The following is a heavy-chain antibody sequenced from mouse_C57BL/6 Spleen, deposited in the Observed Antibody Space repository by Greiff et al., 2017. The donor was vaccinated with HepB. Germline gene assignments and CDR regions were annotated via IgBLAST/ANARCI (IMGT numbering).Heavy chain of an antibody. CDR2: INPNNGGT. D-gene: IGHD1-1*01. CDR3: ARWALRHHYYAMDY. CDR1: GYTFTDYY. J-gene: IGHJ4*01. Sequence: EVQLQQSGPELVKPGASVKISCKASGYTFTDYYMNWVKQSHGKSLEWIGDINPNNGGTSYNQKFKGKATLTVDKSSSTAYMELRSLTSEDSAVYYCARWALRHHYYAMDYWGQGTSVTVSS. V-gene: IGHV1-26*01.